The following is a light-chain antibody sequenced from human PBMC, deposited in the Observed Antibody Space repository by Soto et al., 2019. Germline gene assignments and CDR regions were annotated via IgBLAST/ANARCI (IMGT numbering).Light chain of an antibody. CDR2: EVS. J-gene: IGLJ2*01. Sequence: QSVLTQPASVSGSPGQSITISCTGTSSDVGDYNYVSWYQQHPGKAPKLMIYEVSHRLSGVSNRFSGSKSGYTASLTISGLQAEDEADYYCSSYISNSIVVFGGGTKLTVL. CDR3: SSYISNSIVV. CDR1: SSDVGDYNY. V-gene: IGLV2-14*01.